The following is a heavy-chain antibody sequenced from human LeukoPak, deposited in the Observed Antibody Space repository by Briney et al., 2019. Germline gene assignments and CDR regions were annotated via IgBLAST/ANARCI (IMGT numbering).Heavy chain of an antibody. Sequence: PSETLSLTCTVSGGSISSSSYYRGWIRQPPGKGLEWIGSIYYSGSTYYNPSLKSRVTISVDTSKNQFSLKLNSVTAADTAVYYCARGSGGSYSSPYDYWGQGTLVTVSS. CDR1: GGSISSSSYY. CDR3: ARGSGGSYSSPYDY. D-gene: IGHD1-26*01. V-gene: IGHV4-39*07. J-gene: IGHJ4*02. CDR2: IYYSGST.